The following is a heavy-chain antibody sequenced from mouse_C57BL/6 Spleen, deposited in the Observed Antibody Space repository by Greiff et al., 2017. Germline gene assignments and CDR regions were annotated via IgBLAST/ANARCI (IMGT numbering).Heavy chain of an antibody. V-gene: IGHV14-1*01. CDR2: IDPEDGDT. J-gene: IGHJ4*01. CDR3: TTGAYYDYPYYAMDY. Sequence: VQLKESGAELVRPGASVKLSCTASGFNIKDYYMHWVKQRPEQGLEWIGRIDPEDGDTEYAPKFQGKATMTADTSSNTAYLQLSSLTSEDTAVYYCTTGAYYDYPYYAMDYWGQGTSVTVSS. D-gene: IGHD2-4*01. CDR1: GFNIKDYY.